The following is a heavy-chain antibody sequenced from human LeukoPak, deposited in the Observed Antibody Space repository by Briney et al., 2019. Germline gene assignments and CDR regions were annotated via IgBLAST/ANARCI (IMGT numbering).Heavy chain of an antibody. CDR1: GGSISSSSYY. CDR2: IYYRGST. D-gene: IGHD5-18*01. Sequence: PSETLSLTCTVSGGSISSSSYYWGWIRQPPEKGLEWIGSIYYRGSTYDNPSLKSRVTISVDTSKNQFSLKLSSVTAADTAVYYCARYSYGIYYFDNWGQGTLVTVSS. V-gene: IGHV4-39*01. CDR3: ARYSYGIYYFDN. J-gene: IGHJ4*02.